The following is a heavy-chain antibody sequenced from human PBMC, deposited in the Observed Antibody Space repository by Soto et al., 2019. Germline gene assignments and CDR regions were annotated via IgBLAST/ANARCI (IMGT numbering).Heavy chain of an antibody. CDR3: AKDITRLVARFGNYLDS. V-gene: IGHV3-9*01. CDR2: ISWNSATV. Sequence: EVQLVESGGGLAQPGRSLRLSCAGSGFTFDDYAIHWVRRSPGKGLEWVSGISWNSATVADADSLKGRVTVSRDNTKNSLYLQIDSLRPEDTAFYYCAKDITRLVARFGNYLDSWGPGILVTVSS. J-gene: IGHJ4*02. D-gene: IGHD6-6*01. CDR1: GFTFDDYA.